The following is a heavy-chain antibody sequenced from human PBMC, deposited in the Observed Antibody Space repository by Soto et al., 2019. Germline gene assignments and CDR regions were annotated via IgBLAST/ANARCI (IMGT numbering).Heavy chain of an antibody. CDR2: IRKRVNGSTT. D-gene: IGHD3-22*01. V-gene: IGHV3-72*01. CDR3: ARRGSYYPLDY. J-gene: IGHJ4*02. Sequence: EVQLEESGGGLVQPGGSLRLSCVSSGLTLSDQYMDWVRQAPGKGLEWIARIRKRVNGSTTEYAASVRGRFTISRDDSKTSLHLQMNSLKVEDTAVYFCARRGSYYPLDYWGQGTLVTVSS. CDR1: GLTLSDQY.